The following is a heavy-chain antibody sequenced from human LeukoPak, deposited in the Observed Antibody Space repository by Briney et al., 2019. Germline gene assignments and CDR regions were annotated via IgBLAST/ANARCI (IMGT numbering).Heavy chain of an antibody. Sequence: PSETLSLTCAVYGGSFSGYYWSWIRQPPGKGLEWIGEINHSGSTNYNPSLKSRVTISVDTSKNQFSPKLSSVTAADTAVYYCARGGYAAARPGNWFDPWGQGTLVTVSS. J-gene: IGHJ5*02. CDR2: INHSGST. CDR1: GGSFSGYY. CDR3: ARGGYAAARPGNWFDP. D-gene: IGHD6-6*01. V-gene: IGHV4-34*01.